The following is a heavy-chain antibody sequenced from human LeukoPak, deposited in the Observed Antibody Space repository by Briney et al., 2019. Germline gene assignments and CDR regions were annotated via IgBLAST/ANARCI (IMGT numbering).Heavy chain of an antibody. V-gene: IGHV4-59*08. CDR1: GGSISSYY. Sequence: PSETLSLTCTVSGGSISSYYWSWIRQPPGKGLERIGYIYYSGSTNYNPSLKSRVTISVDTSKNQFSLKLSSVTAADTAVYYCARRGCTYGYNYYYGMDVWGQGTTVTVSS. J-gene: IGHJ6*02. CDR2: IYYSGST. CDR3: ARRGCTYGYNYYYGMDV. D-gene: IGHD5-18*01.